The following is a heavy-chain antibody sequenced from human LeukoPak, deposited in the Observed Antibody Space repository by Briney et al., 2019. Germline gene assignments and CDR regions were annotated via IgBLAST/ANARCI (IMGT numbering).Heavy chain of an antibody. CDR1: GGSFSGYY. Sequence: KPSETLSLTCAVYGGSFSGYYWSWIRQPPGKGLEWIGEINHSGSTNYNPSLESRVTISVDTSKNQFSLKLSSVTAADTAVYYCARDGSYGPFDYWGQGTLVTVSS. CDR2: INHSGST. V-gene: IGHV4-34*01. CDR3: ARDGSYGPFDY. J-gene: IGHJ4*02. D-gene: IGHD5-18*01.